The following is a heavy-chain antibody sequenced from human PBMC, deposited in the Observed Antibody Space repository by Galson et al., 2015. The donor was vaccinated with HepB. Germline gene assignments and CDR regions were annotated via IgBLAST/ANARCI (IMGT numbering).Heavy chain of an antibody. J-gene: IGHJ4*02. D-gene: IGHD1-26*01. V-gene: IGHV1-8*01. CDR3: ARVDSGPFGGSYYNFDY. CDR1: GYTFTSYD. CDR2: MNPNSGNT. Sequence: SVKVSCKASGYTFTSYDINWVRQATGQGLEWMGWMNPNSGNTGYAQKFQGRVTMTRNTSISTAYMELSSLRSEDTAVYYCARVDSGPFGGSYYNFDYWGQGTLVTVSS.